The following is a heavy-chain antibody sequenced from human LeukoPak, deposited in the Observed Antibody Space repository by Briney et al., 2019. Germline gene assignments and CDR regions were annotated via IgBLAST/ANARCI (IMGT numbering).Heavy chain of an antibody. Sequence: PSETQSLTCTVSGGSISSGGYYWSWIRQHPGKGLEWIGYIYYSGSTYYNPSLKSRVTISVDTSKNQFSLKLSSVTAADTAVYYCARERHRVYLDPWGQGTLVTVSS. V-gene: IGHV4-31*03. CDR3: ARERHRVYLDP. CDR1: GGSISSGGYY. J-gene: IGHJ5*02. CDR2: IYYSGST. D-gene: IGHD6-13*01.